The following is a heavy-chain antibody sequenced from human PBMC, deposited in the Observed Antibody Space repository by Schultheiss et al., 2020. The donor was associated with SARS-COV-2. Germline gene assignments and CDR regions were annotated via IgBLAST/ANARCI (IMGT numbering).Heavy chain of an antibody. Sequence: TLSLTCAVSGYSISIGYYWGYIRQSPGKGLEWIASISHSGTTYYNPSLRSRLSISLDTSKNEFSLKLTSVTATDTAVYYCARDRFCSSTSCYRGPNYYYYYGMDVWGQGTTVTVSS. J-gene: IGHJ6*02. CDR2: ISHSGTT. CDR1: GYSISIGYY. V-gene: IGHV4-38-2*02. CDR3: ARDRFCSSTSCYRGPNYYYYYGMDV. D-gene: IGHD2-2*01.